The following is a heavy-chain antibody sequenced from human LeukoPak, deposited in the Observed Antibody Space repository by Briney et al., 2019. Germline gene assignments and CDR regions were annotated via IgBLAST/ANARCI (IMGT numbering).Heavy chain of an antibody. D-gene: IGHD4-23*01. Sequence: PSETLSLTCTVSGVSISTYYWSWIRQPPGKGLEWIGYIYYSGSTNYNPSLKSRVIILIDTSKNQFSLKLSSVTAADTAVYYCARAWLGYGGNAYWYFDLWGRGTLVTVSS. CDR1: GVSISTYY. CDR3: ARAWLGYGGNAYWYFDL. CDR2: IYYSGST. J-gene: IGHJ2*01. V-gene: IGHV4-59*01.